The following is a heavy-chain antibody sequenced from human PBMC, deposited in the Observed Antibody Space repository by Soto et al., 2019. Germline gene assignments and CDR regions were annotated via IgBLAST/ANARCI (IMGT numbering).Heavy chain of an antibody. Sequence: SETLSLTCTVSGGSISSGDYYWSWIRQPPGKGLEWIGYIYYSGSTYYNPSLKSRVTISVDTSKNQFSLKLSSVTAADTAVYYCARGRDYDYVWASYPYYYGMDVWGQGTTVTVS. D-gene: IGHD3-16*02. CDR3: ARGRDYDYVWASYPYYYGMDV. J-gene: IGHJ6*02. CDR1: GGSISSGDYY. CDR2: IYYSGST. V-gene: IGHV4-30-4*01.